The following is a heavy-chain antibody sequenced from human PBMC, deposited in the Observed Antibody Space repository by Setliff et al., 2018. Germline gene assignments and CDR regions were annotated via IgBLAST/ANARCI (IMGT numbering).Heavy chain of an antibody. CDR3: ARGYCSSSGCFFAGWFDP. CDR2: IYSSGST. Sequence: SETLSLTCAVYGGSFSGYYWSWIRQPPGKGLEWIGYIYSSGSTNYNPSLKSRVTIFVDTSKNQFSLKLNSVTAADMAVYYCARGYCSSSGCFFAGWFDPWGQGTLVTVSS. V-gene: IGHV4-4*08. CDR1: GGSFSGYY. D-gene: IGHD2-2*01. J-gene: IGHJ5*02.